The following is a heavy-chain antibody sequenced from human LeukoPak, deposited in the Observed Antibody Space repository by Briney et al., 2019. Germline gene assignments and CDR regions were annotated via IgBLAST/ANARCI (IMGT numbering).Heavy chain of an antibody. CDR2: IYPGDSDT. D-gene: IGHD6-13*01. V-gene: IGHV5-51*01. J-gene: IGHJ1*01. Sequence: GEFLKISCKGSGYRFTSYWIGWVRQMPGKGLEWMGMIYPGDSDTRYSPSFEGQVTMSADKSISTAYLQWSSLKASDTAMYYCARGGIAAASEYFQHWGQGTLVTVSS. CDR1: GYRFTSYW. CDR3: ARGGIAAASEYFQH.